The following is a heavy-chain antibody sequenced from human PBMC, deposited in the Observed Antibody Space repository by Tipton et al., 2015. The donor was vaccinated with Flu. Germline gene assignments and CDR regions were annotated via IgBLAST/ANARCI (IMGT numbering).Heavy chain of an antibody. J-gene: IGHJ3*02. V-gene: IGHV3-30*18. Sequence: SLRLSCVASGFTFSYYAMHCVRQTPGKGLEWVAVISYDGSNKYYADSVKGRFTISRDNSKNTLYLQMNSLRAEDTAVYCCAKDLSRGYRLDDAFDIWGQGTMVTVSA. D-gene: IGHD3-22*01. CDR3: AKDLSRGYRLDDAFDI. CDR1: GFTFSYYA. CDR2: ISYDGSNK.